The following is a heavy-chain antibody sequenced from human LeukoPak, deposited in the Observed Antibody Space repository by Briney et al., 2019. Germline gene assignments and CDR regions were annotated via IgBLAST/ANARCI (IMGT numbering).Heavy chain of an antibody. J-gene: IGHJ4*02. CDR3: AKGRGGDYSYGSFYFDL. CDR1: GFTFSSYA. CDR2: ISGSGGST. D-gene: IGHD5-18*01. V-gene: IGHV3-23*01. Sequence: PGGSLRLSCAASGFTFSSYAMSWVRQAPGKGLEWVSAISGSGGSTYYADSVKGRFTISRDNSKNTLYLQMNSLRTEDTAVYYCAKGRGGDYSYGSFYFDLWGQGTLVTVST.